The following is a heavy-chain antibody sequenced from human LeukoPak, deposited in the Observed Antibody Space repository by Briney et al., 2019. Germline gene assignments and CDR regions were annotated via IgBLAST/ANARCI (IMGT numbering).Heavy chain of an antibody. J-gene: IGHJ6*02. D-gene: IGHD2-21*01. CDR3: ARVIRYFYGMDV. CDR2: MNPNSGNA. CDR1: GYSFSSHD. V-gene: IGHV1-8*01. Sequence: ASVKASCKASGYSFSSHDINWVRQATGQGLEWMGWMNPNSGNAGFAQKFQGRVTMARDTSMNTAYLELNSLRSEDTAVYYCARVIRYFYGMDVWGQGTTVIVSS.